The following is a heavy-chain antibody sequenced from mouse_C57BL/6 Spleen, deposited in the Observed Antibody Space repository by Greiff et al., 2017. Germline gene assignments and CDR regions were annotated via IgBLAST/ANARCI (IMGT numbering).Heavy chain of an antibody. CDR2: IDPSDSYT. Sequence: VQLQQPGAELVMPGASVKLSCKASGYTFTSYWMHWVKQRPGQGLEWIGEIDPSDSYTNCNQKFKGKSTLTVDKSSSTAYMQLSSLTSEDSAVYYCARSGSNYYFDYWGQGTTLTVSS. CDR3: ARSGSNYYFDY. D-gene: IGHD2-5*01. CDR1: GYTFTSYW. V-gene: IGHV1-69*01. J-gene: IGHJ2*01.